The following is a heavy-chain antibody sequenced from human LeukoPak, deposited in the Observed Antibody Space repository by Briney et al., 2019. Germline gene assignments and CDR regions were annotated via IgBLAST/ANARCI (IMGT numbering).Heavy chain of an antibody. D-gene: IGHD3-16*02. Sequence: GGSLRLSCAASGFTFSDPAMNWVRHPPGKGLEWVSLIRSSGGNTYYADSVRGRFTISRDNSKDTLYLQMNSLRAKDTAIYYCVRDIELSTWGLGTMVTVSS. CDR2: IRSSGGNT. CDR1: GFTFSDPA. CDR3: VRDIELST. J-gene: IGHJ3*01. V-gene: IGHV3-23*01.